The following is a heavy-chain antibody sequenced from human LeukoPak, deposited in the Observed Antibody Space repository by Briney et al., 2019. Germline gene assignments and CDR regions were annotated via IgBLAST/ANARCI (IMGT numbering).Heavy chain of an antibody. V-gene: IGHV3-48*01. Sequence: GGSLRLSCAASGFTFSSYAMHWVRQAPGKGLEWVSYISSSSSTIYYADSVKGRFTISRDNAKNSLYLQMNSLRAEDTAVYYCARSGYRGCLDYWGQGTLVTVSS. CDR1: GFTFSSYA. D-gene: IGHD6-19*01. CDR3: ARSGYRGCLDY. CDR2: ISSSSSTI. J-gene: IGHJ4*02.